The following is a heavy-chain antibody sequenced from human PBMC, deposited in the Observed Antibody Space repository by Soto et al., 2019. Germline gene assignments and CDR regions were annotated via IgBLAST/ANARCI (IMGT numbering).Heavy chain of an antibody. J-gene: IGHJ5*02. V-gene: IGHV4-34*01. CDR2: INHSGST. D-gene: IGHD3-3*01. CDR3: ARESDFWSGRPT. Sequence: QVQLQQWGAGLLKPSETLSLTCAVYGGSFSGFYWSWIRQPPGQGLEWIGEINHSGSTNYNPSLKSRVAISVDTSKNQFSLKLSSVTAADTAVYYCARESDFWSGRPTWGQGTMVTVSS. CDR1: GGSFSGFY.